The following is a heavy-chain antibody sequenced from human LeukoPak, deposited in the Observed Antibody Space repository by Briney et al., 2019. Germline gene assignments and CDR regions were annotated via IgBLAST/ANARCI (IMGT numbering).Heavy chain of an antibody. CDR3: ARGGSSGWY. CDR1: GGSIRSSNYY. J-gene: IGHJ4*02. CDR2: IYYSGST. V-gene: IGHV4-39*07. Sequence: SETLTLTCTVSGGSIRSSNYYWGWIRQPPGKGLEWIGSIYYSGSTSYNPSLESRVTISVDTSKNQFSLKLSSVTAADTAVYYCARGGSSGWYWGQGTLVTVSS. D-gene: IGHD6-19*01.